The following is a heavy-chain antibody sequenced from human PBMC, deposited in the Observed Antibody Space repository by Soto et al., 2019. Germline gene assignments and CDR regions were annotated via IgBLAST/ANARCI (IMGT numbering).Heavy chain of an antibody. J-gene: IGHJ6*02. V-gene: IGHV4-59*01. CDR1: GGSISSYY. CDR3: ARGAAYSSSWYRSYYYGRDV. Sequence: SETLSLTCTVSGGSISSYYWSWIRQPPGKGLEWIGYIYYSGSTNYNPSLKSRVTISVDTSKNQFSLKLSSVTAADTAVCYCARGAAYSSSWYRSYYYGRDVWGQGTTVTVSS. D-gene: IGHD6-13*01. CDR2: IYYSGST.